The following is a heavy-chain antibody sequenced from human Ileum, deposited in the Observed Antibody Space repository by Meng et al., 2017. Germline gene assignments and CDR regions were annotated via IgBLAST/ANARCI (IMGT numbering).Heavy chain of an antibody. V-gene: IGHV3-11*04. CDR3: VGGFYFQY. J-gene: IGHJ1*01. Sequence: QVQLGESGGGLVKAGGSLRLSCAATGFTFSDYYMTWIRQPPGQGLEWLASVSPTSGSLYFADSVKGRFSISRDNAKNSVSLQMTRLRVEDTAVYYCVGGFYFQYWGQGTLVTVSS. D-gene: IGHD3-3*01. CDR1: GFTFSDYY. CDR2: VSPTSGSL.